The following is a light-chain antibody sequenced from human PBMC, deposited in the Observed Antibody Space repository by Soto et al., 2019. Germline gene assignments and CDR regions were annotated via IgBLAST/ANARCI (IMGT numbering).Light chain of an antibody. J-gene: IGKJ1*01. CDR3: QQYGTSLWT. Sequence: IVLTQSPGTLSLSPGERANLSCRASQNVRANQVAWYQQKPGQAPRLLIYGASSRATGIPDRFGGSGSGTDFTVTISRLEPEDFAVFYCQQYGTSLWTFGQGPKVEIK. CDR1: QNVRANQ. CDR2: GAS. V-gene: IGKV3-20*01.